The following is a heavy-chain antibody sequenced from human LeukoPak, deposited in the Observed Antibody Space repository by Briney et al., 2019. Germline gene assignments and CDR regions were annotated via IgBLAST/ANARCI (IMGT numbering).Heavy chain of an antibody. CDR3: ARGPYSLYYFDY. V-gene: IGHV4-34*01. CDR1: GGSFSGYY. CDR2: INHGRGT. D-gene: IGHD2-21*01. J-gene: IGHJ4*02. Sequence: SETLSLTCAVYGGSFSGYYWSWIRQPPGKGLEWIGEINHGRGTHYNPSLKSRVSISVDTSKNQFSLTLYSVTAADTAVYYCARGPYSLYYFDYWGQGTLVTVSS.